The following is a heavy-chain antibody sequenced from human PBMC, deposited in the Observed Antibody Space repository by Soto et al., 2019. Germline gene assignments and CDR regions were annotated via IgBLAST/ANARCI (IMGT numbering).Heavy chain of an antibody. J-gene: IGHJ6*02. CDR1: GFTFSSSA. V-gene: IGHV3-23*01. CDR2: ISGSVVIT. CDR3: AKEPPLAAAGIGGMDV. D-gene: IGHD6-13*01. Sequence: GVALHLSCAASGFTFSSSAMSWVRQAPGKGLEWVSAISGSVVITYYADSVKGRFTISRDNSKNTLYLQMNSLRAEDTAVYYCAKEPPLAAAGIGGMDVWGQGTTVTVS.